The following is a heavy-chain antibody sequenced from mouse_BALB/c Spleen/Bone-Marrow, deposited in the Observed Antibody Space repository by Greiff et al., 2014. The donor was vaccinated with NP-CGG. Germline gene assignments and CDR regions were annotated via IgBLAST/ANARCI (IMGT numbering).Heavy chain of an antibody. CDR2: IYPGDGDT. J-gene: IGHJ4*01. CDR3: ARSAYYGSSYGAMDY. V-gene: IGHV1-82*01. CDR1: GYAFSSSW. D-gene: IGHD1-1*01. Sequence: QVQLQQSGPELVKPGASVKISCTGSGYAFSSSWINWVKQRPGQGLEWIGRIYPGDGDTNSNGRFKGKATLTADRSSNTAYMQLSSLTSVDSAVYFCARSAYYGSSYGAMDYWGQGTSVTVSS.